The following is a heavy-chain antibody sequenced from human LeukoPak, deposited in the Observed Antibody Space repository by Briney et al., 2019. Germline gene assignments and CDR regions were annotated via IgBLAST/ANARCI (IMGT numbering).Heavy chain of an antibody. Sequence: GGSLRLSCAASGFTVSSNYMSWVRQAPGKGLEWVSVIYSGGSTYYADSVKGRFTISRDNSKNTLYLQMNRLRAEDTAVYYCARVDLGVFEYWGQGTLVTVSS. D-gene: IGHD3-10*01. J-gene: IGHJ4*02. CDR2: IYSGGST. V-gene: IGHV3-66*01. CDR3: ARVDLGVFEY. CDR1: GFTVSSNY.